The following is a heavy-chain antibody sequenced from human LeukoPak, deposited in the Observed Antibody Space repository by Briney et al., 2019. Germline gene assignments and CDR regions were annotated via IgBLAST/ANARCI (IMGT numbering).Heavy chain of an antibody. CDR2: IYYSGST. CDR3: ARDKVVRGVIGSY. Sequence: SQTLSLTCTVSGGSISSSSYYWGWIRQPPGKGLEWIGSIYYSGSTYYNPSLKSRVTISVDTSKNQFSLKLSSVTAADTAVYYCARDKVVRGVIGSYWGQGTLVTVSS. J-gene: IGHJ4*02. D-gene: IGHD3-10*01. CDR1: GGSISSSSYY. V-gene: IGHV4-39*07.